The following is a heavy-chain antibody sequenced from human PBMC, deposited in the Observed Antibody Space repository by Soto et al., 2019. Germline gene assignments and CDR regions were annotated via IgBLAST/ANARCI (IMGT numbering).Heavy chain of an antibody. CDR2: ISYDGSNK. V-gene: IGHV3-30-3*01. Sequence: QVQLVESGGGVVQPGRSLRLSCAASGFTFSSYAMHWVRQAPGKGLEWVAVISYDGSNKYYADSVKGRFTISRDNSKNTFYWKLNSLSAEDTVFYYCARDPLWGTAMVLWYFDLWGRGTLVTVSS. CDR3: ARDPLWGTAMVLWYFDL. CDR1: GFTFSSYA. D-gene: IGHD5-18*01. J-gene: IGHJ2*01.